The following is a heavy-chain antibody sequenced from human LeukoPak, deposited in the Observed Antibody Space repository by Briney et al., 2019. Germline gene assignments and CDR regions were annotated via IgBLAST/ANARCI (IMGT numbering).Heavy chain of an antibody. CDR1: GGSVSSSHY. CDR2: IYYGGST. CDR3: ARDVAFDI. J-gene: IGHJ3*02. Sequence: SETLSLTCSVSGGSVSSSHYWGWIRQPPGKGLEWIGSIYYGGSTYYNASLRSRVTTSVDKSKNQFSLKLSSVTAADTAVYYCARDVAFDIWGQGTMVTVSS. V-gene: IGHV4-39*07.